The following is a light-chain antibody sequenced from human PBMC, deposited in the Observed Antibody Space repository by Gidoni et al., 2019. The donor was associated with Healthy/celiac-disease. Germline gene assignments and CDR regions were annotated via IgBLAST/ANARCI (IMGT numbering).Light chain of an antibody. CDR1: QSISSY. J-gene: IGKJ1*01. V-gene: IGKV1-39*01. Sequence: DIQMTQSPSSLSASVGDRVTITCRASQSISSYLNRYQQKPGKAPKLLIYAASSLQSGVPSSFSGSGSGTDFTLTISSLQPEDFATYYCQQSYSTRWTFGQGTKVEIK. CDR2: AAS. CDR3: QQSYSTRWT.